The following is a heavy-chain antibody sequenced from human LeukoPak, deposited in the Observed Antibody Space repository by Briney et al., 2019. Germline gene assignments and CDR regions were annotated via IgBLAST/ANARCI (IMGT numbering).Heavy chain of an antibody. CDR3: ARTYTVDTGLFADY. J-gene: IGHJ4*02. V-gene: IGHV1-2*02. D-gene: IGHD4-11*01. Sequence: VASVKVSCKASGYTFTGYYIHWVRQAPGQGLEWMGWINPNSGGANYAQRFQDRVTMTRDTSISTAYMELTRLTSDDTAVYYCARTYTVDTGLFADYWGQGTLVTVSS. CDR2: INPNSGGA. CDR1: GYTFTGYY.